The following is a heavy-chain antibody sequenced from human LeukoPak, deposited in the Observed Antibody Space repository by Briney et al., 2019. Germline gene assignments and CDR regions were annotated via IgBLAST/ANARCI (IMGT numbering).Heavy chain of an antibody. D-gene: IGHD6-13*01. V-gene: IGHV3-30*02. CDR2: IRYDGSNK. CDR3: AKDLDTSSWYSPVDH. CDR1: GFTFSSYG. Sequence: GGSLRLSCAASGFTFSSYGIHWVRQAPGKGLEWVPFIRYDGSNKYYADSVKGRFTISRDNSKNTLYVQMNSLRAEDTAVYYCAKDLDTSSWYSPVDHWGQGSLVTVSS. J-gene: IGHJ4*02.